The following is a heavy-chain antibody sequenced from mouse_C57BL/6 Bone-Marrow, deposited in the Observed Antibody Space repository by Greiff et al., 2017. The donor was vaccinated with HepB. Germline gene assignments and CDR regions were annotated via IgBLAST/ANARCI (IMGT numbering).Heavy chain of an antibody. CDR2: IYPRSGNT. CDR3: ARDEAFYYDYEFAY. Sequence: VKLQESGAELARPGASVKLSCKASGYTFTSYGISWVKQSTGQGLEWIGEIYPRSGNTYYNEKFKGKATLTADKSSSTAYMELRSLTSEDSAVYFCARDEAFYYDYEFAYWGQGTLVTVSA. V-gene: IGHV1-81*01. D-gene: IGHD2-4*01. J-gene: IGHJ3*01. CDR1: GYTFTSYG.